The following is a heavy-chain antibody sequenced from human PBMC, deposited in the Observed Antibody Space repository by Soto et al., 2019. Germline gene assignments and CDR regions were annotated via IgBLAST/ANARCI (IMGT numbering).Heavy chain of an antibody. CDR2: IYPGDSET. J-gene: IGHJ4*02. Sequence: SLKISFKGSGYNFTTFWIGWVRQMPGKGLEWMGIIYPGDSETKYSPDFEGQVTISADRSTNTAYLQWRSLRASDTAMYYCARLGFPGAIYFDSWGLGTLVTVSS. CDR3: ARLGFPGAIYFDS. V-gene: IGHV5-51*01. CDR1: GYNFTTFW.